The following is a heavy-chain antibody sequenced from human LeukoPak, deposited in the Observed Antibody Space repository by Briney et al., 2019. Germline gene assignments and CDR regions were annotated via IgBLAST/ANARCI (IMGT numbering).Heavy chain of an antibody. V-gene: IGHV3-30*03. CDR1: GFTFSSYS. D-gene: IGHD5-18*01. CDR2: ISYDGSNK. CDR3: ARDGGLGMDSLWILDY. J-gene: IGHJ4*02. Sequence: QPGGSLRLSCAASGFTFSSYSMNWVRQAPGKGLEWVAVISYDGSNKYYADSVKGRFTISRDNSKNTLYLQMNSLRAEDTAVYYCARDGGLGMDSLWILDYWGQGTLVTVSS.